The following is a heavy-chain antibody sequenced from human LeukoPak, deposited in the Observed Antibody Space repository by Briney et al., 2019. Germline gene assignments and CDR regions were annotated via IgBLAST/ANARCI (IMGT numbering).Heavy chain of an antibody. V-gene: IGHV3-30*18. J-gene: IGHJ4*02. CDR2: ISYDGSNK. D-gene: IGHD2-21*02. CDR3: AKERCGGDCYQDY. Sequence: PGGSLRLSCAASGFTFSSYGMHWVRQAPGKGLEWVAVISYDGSNKYYADPVKGRFTISRDNSKNTLYLQMNSLRAEDTAVYYCAKERCGGDCYQDYWGQGTLVTVSS. CDR1: GFTFSSYG.